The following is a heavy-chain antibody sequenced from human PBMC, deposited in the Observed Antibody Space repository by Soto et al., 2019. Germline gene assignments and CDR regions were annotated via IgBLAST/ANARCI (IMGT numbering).Heavy chain of an antibody. CDR2: IYPGDSDT. Sequence: PGESLKISCKGSGYSFTSYWIGWVRQMPGKGLEWMGIIYPGDSDTRYSPSFQGQVTISADKSISTAYLQWSSLKASDTAMYYCARQYYDFWSGSAVAFDIWGQGTMVTVSS. CDR1: GYSFTSYW. D-gene: IGHD3-3*01. V-gene: IGHV5-51*01. CDR3: ARQYYDFWSGSAVAFDI. J-gene: IGHJ3*02.